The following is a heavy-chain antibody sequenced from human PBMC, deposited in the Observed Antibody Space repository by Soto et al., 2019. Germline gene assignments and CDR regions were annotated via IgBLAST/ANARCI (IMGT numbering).Heavy chain of an antibody. Sequence: QVQLVESGGGVVQPGRSLRLSCAVSGFTFSSHAMHWVRQAPGKGLEWVAVISRDGSIKNYADSVKGRFTISRDDSQNTLYLQMNSLKTEDTAVYYCARELEWAFDCWGHGTLVTVSS. CDR2: ISRDGSIK. V-gene: IGHV3-30*04. CDR3: ARELEWAFDC. D-gene: IGHD3-3*01. CDR1: GFTFSSHA. J-gene: IGHJ4*01.